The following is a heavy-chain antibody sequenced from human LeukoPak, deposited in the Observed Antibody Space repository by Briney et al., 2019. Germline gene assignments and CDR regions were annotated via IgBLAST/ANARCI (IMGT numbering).Heavy chain of an antibody. D-gene: IGHD5-24*01. J-gene: IGHJ4*02. CDR3: ARASSTTLEMATITHY. CDR1: GFTFSSYV. Sequence: GGSLRLSCAASGFTFSSYVMHWVRQAPGKGLEWVAVISYDGSNKYYADSVKGRFTISRDNSKNTLYLQMNSLRAEDTAVYYCARASSTTLEMATITHYWGQGNPGHRLL. V-gene: IGHV3-30-3*01. CDR2: ISYDGSNK.